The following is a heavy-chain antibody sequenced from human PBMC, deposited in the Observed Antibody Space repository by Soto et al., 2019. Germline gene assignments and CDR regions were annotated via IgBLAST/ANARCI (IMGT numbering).Heavy chain of an antibody. Sequence: GGSLRLPCAASGFTFSSYAMSWVRQAPGKGLEWVSAISGSGGSTYYADSVKGRFTISRDNSRNTLYLQMNSLRAEDTAVYYCAKFGIGDFWSGYPFDYWGQGSLVTVSS. D-gene: IGHD3-3*01. CDR1: GFTFSSYA. CDR3: AKFGIGDFWSGYPFDY. V-gene: IGHV3-23*01. J-gene: IGHJ4*02. CDR2: ISGSGGST.